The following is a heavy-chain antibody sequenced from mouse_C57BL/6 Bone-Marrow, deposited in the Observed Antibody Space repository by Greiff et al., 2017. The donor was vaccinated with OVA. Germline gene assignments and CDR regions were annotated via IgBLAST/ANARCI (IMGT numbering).Heavy chain of an antibody. Sequence: VQLQQPGPELVKPGASVKISCKASGYSFTGYYMNWVKQSPGKSLEWIGEINPSTGGTTYNQKFKAKATLTVDTSSSTAYMQLKSLTSEDSAVYYCVRGGTRPFAYWGQGKLVTVSA. V-gene: IGHV1-42*01. CDR2: INPSTGGT. CDR3: VRGGTRPFAY. CDR1: GYSFTGYY. D-gene: IGHD3-3*01. J-gene: IGHJ3*01.